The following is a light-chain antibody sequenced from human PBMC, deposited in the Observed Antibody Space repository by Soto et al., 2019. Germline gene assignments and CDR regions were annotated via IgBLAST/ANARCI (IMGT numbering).Light chain of an antibody. V-gene: IGLV2-14*01. CDR2: GVN. CDR3: SSYTSGSTYV. CDR1: GSDVGGYNF. Sequence: QSALTQPASVSGSHGQSITISCTGTGSDVGGYNFVSWYQHYPGKAPKLIIYGVNNRPSGVSNRFSGSKSGNAASLTISGLQAEDEADYYCSSYTSGSTYVFGPGTKLTVL. J-gene: IGLJ1*01.